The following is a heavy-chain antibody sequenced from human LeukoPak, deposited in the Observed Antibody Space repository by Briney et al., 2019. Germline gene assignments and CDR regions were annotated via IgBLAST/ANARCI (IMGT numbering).Heavy chain of an antibody. CDR1: GGSISTYY. J-gene: IGHJ5*02. D-gene: IGHD1-1*01. V-gene: IGHV4-59*01. Sequence: PSETLSLTCSVSGGSISTYYWNWIRQPPGKGLEWIGYIYYTGNTNYNPSLKSRVTISVNTSKNQFSLKLSSVTAADTAVYYCARDRLQLQSWGQGTLVTVSS. CDR3: ARDRLQLQS. CDR2: IYYTGNT.